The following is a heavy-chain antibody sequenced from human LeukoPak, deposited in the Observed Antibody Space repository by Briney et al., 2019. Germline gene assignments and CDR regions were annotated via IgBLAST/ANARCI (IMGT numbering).Heavy chain of an antibody. D-gene: IGHD6-13*01. J-gene: IGHJ6*04. V-gene: IGHV4-59*01. CDR3: ARDRAIAAAGTRSPYYYYYGVDV. Sequence: PSETLSLTCTVSGGSISSYYWSWIRQPPGKGLEWIGYIYYSGSTNYNPSLKSRVTISVDTSKNQFSLKLSSVTAADTAVYYCARDRAIAAAGTRSPYYYYYGVDVWGKGTTVTVSS. CDR2: IYYSGST. CDR1: GGSISSYY.